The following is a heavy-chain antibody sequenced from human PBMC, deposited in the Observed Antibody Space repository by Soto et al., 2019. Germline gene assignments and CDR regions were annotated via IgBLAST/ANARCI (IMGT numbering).Heavy chain of an antibody. V-gene: IGHV1-3*01. CDR1: GYTFTSYA. CDR3: ARGQDYYDSSGYYPPDY. Sequence: ASVKVSCKASGYTFTSYAMHWVRQAPGQRLEWMGWINAGNGNTKYSQKFQGRVTITRDTSASIAYMELSSLRSEDTAVYYCARGQDYYDSSGYYPPDYWGQGTLVTVSS. D-gene: IGHD3-22*01. CDR2: INAGNGNT. J-gene: IGHJ4*02.